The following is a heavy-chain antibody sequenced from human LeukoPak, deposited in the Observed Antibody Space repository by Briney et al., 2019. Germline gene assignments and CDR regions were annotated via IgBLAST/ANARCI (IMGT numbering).Heavy chain of an antibody. CDR3: AREMLEYYYYMDV. J-gene: IGHJ6*03. V-gene: IGHV3-30*01. Sequence: GRSLRLSCAASGFTFSSYAMHWVRQAPGKGLEWVAVISYDGSNKYYADSVKGRFTISRDNSKNTLYLQMNSLRAEDTAVYYCAREMLEYYYYMDVWGKGTTVTVSS. D-gene: IGHD1-1*01. CDR2: ISYDGSNK. CDR1: GFTFSSYA.